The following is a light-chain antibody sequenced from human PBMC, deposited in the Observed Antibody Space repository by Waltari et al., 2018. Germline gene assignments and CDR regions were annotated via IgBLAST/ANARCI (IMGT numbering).Light chain of an antibody. V-gene: IGKV3-15*01. CDR3: QQYNNWPRT. CDR1: QNVNSN. CDR2: GAS. Sequence: EIVMTQSPATLSVSQGERATLSCRASQNVNSNLAWYQQKPGQAPRLLIYGASTRATGIPATFSGSGSGTEFTLTISSLQSEDFAVYYCQQYNNWPRTFGQGTKVEIK. J-gene: IGKJ1*01.